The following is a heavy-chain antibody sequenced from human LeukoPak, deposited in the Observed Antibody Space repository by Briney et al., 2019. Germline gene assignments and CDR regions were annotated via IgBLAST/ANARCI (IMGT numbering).Heavy chain of an antibody. V-gene: IGHV3-7*01. Sequence: PGGSLRLSCAASGFTVSNYWMTWVRQAPGKGPEWVANIRQDGIEIYYVDSVKGRFTISRDNAKNSLYLQMNSLRAEDTAVYYCARPRGYCSGGSCFPPDHWGQGTLVTVSS. CDR1: GFTVSNYW. CDR2: IRQDGIEI. J-gene: IGHJ4*02. CDR3: ARPRGYCSGGSCFPPDH. D-gene: IGHD2-15*01.